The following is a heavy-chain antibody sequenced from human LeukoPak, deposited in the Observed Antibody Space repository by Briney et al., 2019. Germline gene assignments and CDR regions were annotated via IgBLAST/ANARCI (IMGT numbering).Heavy chain of an antibody. CDR2: IRYDGSNK. Sequence: GGSLRLSCAASGFTFSSYGMHWVRQAPGKGLEWVAFIRYDGSNKYYADSVKGRFTISRDNSKNTLYLQMNSLRAEDTAVYYCAKDLGVDIVANYFDYWGQGTLVTVSS. CDR3: AKDLGVDIVANYFDY. J-gene: IGHJ4*02. CDR1: GFTFSSYG. D-gene: IGHD5-12*01. V-gene: IGHV3-30*02.